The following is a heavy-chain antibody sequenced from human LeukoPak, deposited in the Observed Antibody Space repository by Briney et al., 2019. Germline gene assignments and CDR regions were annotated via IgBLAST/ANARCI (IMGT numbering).Heavy chain of an antibody. Sequence: GASVKVSCKASGYTFTSYAMHWVRQAPGQRLEWMGWINAGNGNTKYSQEFQGRVTMTTDTSTSTAYMELRSLGSDDTAVYYCARTTEGGYSYGYFYYYYMDVWGKGTTVTISS. D-gene: IGHD5-18*01. CDR3: ARTTEGGYSYGYFYYYYMDV. J-gene: IGHJ6*03. CDR1: GYTFTSYA. V-gene: IGHV1-3*01. CDR2: INAGNGNT.